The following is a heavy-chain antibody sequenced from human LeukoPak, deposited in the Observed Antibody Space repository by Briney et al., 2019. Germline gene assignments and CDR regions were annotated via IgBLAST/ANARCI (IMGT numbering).Heavy chain of an antibody. CDR2: ISYDGSNK. CDR3: AKVGRLTYFDY. D-gene: IGHD2-21*01. V-gene: IGHV3-30*18. J-gene: IGHJ4*02. Sequence: GGSLRLSCAASGFTFSSYGMHWVLQAPGKGLEWVAVISYDGSNKYYADSVKGRFTISRDNSKNTLYLRMNSLRAEDTAVYYCAKVGRLTYFDYWGQGTLVTVSS. CDR1: GFTFSSYG.